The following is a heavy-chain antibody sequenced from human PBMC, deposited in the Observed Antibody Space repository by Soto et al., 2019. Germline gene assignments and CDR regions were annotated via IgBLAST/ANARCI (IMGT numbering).Heavy chain of an antibody. V-gene: IGHV4-34*01. J-gene: IGHJ6*02. D-gene: IGHD6-19*01. CDR1: GGSFSGYY. CDR2: INHSGST. CDR3: ARGRGCFGPNGMDV. Sequence: PSETLSLTCAVYGGSFSGYYWSWIRQPPGKGLEWIGEINHSGSTNYNPSLKSRVTISVDTSKNQFSLKLSSVTAADTAVYYCARGRGCFGPNGMDVWGQGTTVTVSS.